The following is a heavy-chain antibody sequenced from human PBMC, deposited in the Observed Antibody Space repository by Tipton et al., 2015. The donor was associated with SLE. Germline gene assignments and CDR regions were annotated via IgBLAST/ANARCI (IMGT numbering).Heavy chain of an antibody. Sequence: QLVQSGAEVKRPGASVRVSCKASGYTFTGYYMHWVRQAPGQGLEWMGWINPNSGGTNYAQKFQGRVTMTRDTSISTAYMELSRLRSDDTAVYYCARGQWWLVRYFDYWGQGTLVTVSS. CDR3: ARGQWWLVRYFDY. CDR2: INPNSGGT. CDR1: GYTFTGYY. D-gene: IGHD6-19*01. J-gene: IGHJ4*02. V-gene: IGHV1-2*02.